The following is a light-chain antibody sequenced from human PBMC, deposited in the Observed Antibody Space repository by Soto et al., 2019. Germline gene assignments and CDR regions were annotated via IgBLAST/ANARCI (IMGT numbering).Light chain of an antibody. CDR2: EVN. CDR3: CSYAGSSYV. J-gene: IGLJ1*01. Sequence: QSVLTQPASVSGSPGQSITISCTGTSSDVGSYNLVSWYQQHPGKAPKLMIYEVNKRPSGVSNRFSGSMSGNTASLTISGLQAEDEADYYCCSYAGSSYVFGTGTKVTVL. CDR1: SSDVGSYNL. V-gene: IGLV2-23*02.